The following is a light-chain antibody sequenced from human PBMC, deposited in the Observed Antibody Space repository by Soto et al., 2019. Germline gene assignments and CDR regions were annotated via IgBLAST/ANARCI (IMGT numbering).Light chain of an antibody. J-gene: IGKJ4*01. Sequence: EVVLTQSPATLSLSPGERATLSCRASQSVSTSYLAWYQQKPGQAPRLLIYGASSRATGIPDRFSGSGSGTDFTLTISGLEPEDFAVYYCQQYGSSSLTFGGGTKVDIK. CDR1: QSVSTSY. CDR2: GAS. CDR3: QQYGSSSLT. V-gene: IGKV3-20*01.